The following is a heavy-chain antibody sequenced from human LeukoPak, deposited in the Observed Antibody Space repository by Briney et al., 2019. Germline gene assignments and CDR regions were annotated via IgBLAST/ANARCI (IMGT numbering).Heavy chain of an antibody. CDR2: IKEDGSVT. CDR3: AREGSGYTYGYNDAFDL. V-gene: IGHV3-7*04. D-gene: IGHD5-18*01. Sequence: GGSLRLSCVGSGFTFSSFWMNWVRQVPGKGLEWLANIKEDGSVTTHVESVKGRFTISRDNSKNTLYLQMNSLRAEDTAVYLCAREGSGYTYGYNDAFDLWGQGTMVTVSS. J-gene: IGHJ3*01. CDR1: GFTFSSFW.